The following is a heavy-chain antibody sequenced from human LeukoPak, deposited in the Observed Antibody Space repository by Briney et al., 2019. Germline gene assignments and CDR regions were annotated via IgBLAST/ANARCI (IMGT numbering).Heavy chain of an antibody. Sequence: PGGFLRLPCRASGFTLRGSGMPGVRRASGKGLAWVGRFRSKANSYETACAASVKGRFTISRDDSKNTAYLQMNSLKTEDTAVYYCTRRDGGNSVGSYWGQGTLVTVSS. CDR2: FRSKANSYET. J-gene: IGHJ4*02. V-gene: IGHV3-73*01. CDR1: GFTLRGSG. D-gene: IGHD4-23*01. CDR3: TRRDGGNSVGSY.